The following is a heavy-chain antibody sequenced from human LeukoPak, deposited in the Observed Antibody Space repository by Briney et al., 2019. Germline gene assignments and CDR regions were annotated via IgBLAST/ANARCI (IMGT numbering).Heavy chain of an antibody. CDR2: ISSSSSYI. Sequence: PGGSLRLSCAASGFTFSSYSMNWVRQAPGKGLEWVSSISSSSSYIYYPDSVKGRFTISRDNAKNSLYLQMNSLRAEDTAVYYCARAYGARYYYYGMDVWGQGTTVTVSS. V-gene: IGHV3-21*01. CDR3: ARAYGARYYYYGMDV. D-gene: IGHD4/OR15-4a*01. J-gene: IGHJ6*02. CDR1: GFTFSSYS.